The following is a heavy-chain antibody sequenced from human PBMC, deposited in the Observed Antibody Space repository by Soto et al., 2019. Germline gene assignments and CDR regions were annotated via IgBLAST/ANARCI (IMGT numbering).Heavy chain of an antibody. J-gene: IGHJ4*02. V-gene: IGHV3-23*01. Sequence: GGSLRLSCIASGFTFSNYAMSWVRQAPGKGLEWVSTISDNGANTFIGDSMKDHFDISRDNSKNTVFLHLSTVRAEDTAVYYCARAIGADFFDYWGQGTPVTVSS. D-gene: IGHD6-25*01. CDR2: ISDNGANT. CDR3: ARAIGADFFDY. CDR1: GFTFSNYA.